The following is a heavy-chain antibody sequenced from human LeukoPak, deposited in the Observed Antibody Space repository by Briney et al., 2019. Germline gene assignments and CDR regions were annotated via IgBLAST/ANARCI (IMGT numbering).Heavy chain of an antibody. CDR1: GGSISSYY. CDR3: ARNQWDPTHRAFDI. J-gene: IGHJ3*02. V-gene: IGHV4-59*01. D-gene: IGHD1-26*01. CDR2: IYYSGST. Sequence: RPSETLSLTCTVSGGSISSYYWSWIRQPPGKGLEWIGYIYYSGSTNYNPSLKSRVTISVDTSKNQFSLKLSSVTAADTAVYYCARNQWDPTHRAFDIWGQGTMVTVSS.